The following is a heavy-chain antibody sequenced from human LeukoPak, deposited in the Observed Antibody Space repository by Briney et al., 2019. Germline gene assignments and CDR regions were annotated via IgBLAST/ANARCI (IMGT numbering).Heavy chain of an antibody. CDR2: INPNSGGT. CDR3: AKVTGYWYFDL. Sequence: GASVKVSCKASGYTFSDYYIHWVRQAPGQGLEWVGWINPNSGGTDSAQKLQGRVTMTRDTSISATYMELRTLTSDDTAVYYCAKVTGYWYFDLWGRGTLVTVSS. V-gene: IGHV1-2*02. CDR1: GYTFSDYY. J-gene: IGHJ2*01. D-gene: IGHD3-9*01.